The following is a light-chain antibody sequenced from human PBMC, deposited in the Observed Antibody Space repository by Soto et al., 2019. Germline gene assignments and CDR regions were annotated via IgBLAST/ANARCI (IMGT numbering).Light chain of an antibody. CDR2: GSN. CDR3: QSFDLSLSAVI. Sequence: QSAVTQPPSVSGAPGQTVTISCTGSSSNIGAGYDVHWYQQFPGTAPKLLISGSNNRPSGVPDRFSGSKSGTSASLAITGLQPEDEANYYCQSFDLSLSAVILGGGTKVTVL. CDR1: SSNIGAGYD. J-gene: IGLJ2*01. V-gene: IGLV1-40*01.